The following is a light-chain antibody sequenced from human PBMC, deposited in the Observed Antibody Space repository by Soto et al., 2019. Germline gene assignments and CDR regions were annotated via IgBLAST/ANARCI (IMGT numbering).Light chain of an antibody. Sequence: DIQMTQSPSTLSASVGDRVTITCLASQSISSWLAWYQQKPGKAPKLLIYKASSLESGVPSRFSGSGSGTEFTLTISSLMPDDFATYYCQQYNSYWTFGQGTKVDIK. CDR2: KAS. CDR1: QSISSW. CDR3: QQYNSYWT. V-gene: IGKV1-5*03. J-gene: IGKJ1*01.